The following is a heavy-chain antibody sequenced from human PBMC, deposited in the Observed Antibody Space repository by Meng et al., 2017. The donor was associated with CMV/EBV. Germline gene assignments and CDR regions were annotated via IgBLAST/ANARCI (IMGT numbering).Heavy chain of an antibody. Sequence: GESLKISCAASGFTFSSYAMHWVRQAPGKGLEWVAVISYDGSNKYYADSVKGRFTISRDNSKNTLYLQMNSLRAEDTAVYYCARVEDIAADESTGYYYYGMDVWGQGTTVTVSS. CDR1: GFTFSSYA. V-gene: IGHV3-30-3*01. CDR2: ISYDGSNK. CDR3: ARVEDIAADESTGYYYYGMDV. D-gene: IGHD6-13*01. J-gene: IGHJ6*02.